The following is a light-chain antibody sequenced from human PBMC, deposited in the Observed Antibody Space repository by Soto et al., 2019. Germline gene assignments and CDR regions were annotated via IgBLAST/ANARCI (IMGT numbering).Light chain of an antibody. CDR1: QDIGTK. CDR2: DVS. J-gene: IGKJ1*01. Sequence: EIVMTQSSAILSVSPGEGGTLSCRASQDIGTKLAWYQQKPGQAPSLLMHDVSTRASAAPARFSGSGSGSEFTLTISSLESEDFAIYFCQQYYHWRTFGQGTKVDIK. V-gene: IGKV3-15*01. CDR3: QQYYHWRT.